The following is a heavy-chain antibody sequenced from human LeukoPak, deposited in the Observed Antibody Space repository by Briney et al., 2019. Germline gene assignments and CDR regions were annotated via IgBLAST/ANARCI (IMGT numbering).Heavy chain of an antibody. Sequence: SETLSLTCTVSGGSISSYYWSWIRQPPGKGLEWIGYIYYSGSTYYNPSLKSRVTISVDTSKNQFSLKLSSVTAADTAVYYCARAVFGVVMDWFDPWGQGTLVTVSS. CDR3: ARAVFGVVMDWFDP. CDR2: IYYSGST. V-gene: IGHV4-59*12. D-gene: IGHD3-3*01. CDR1: GGSISSYY. J-gene: IGHJ5*02.